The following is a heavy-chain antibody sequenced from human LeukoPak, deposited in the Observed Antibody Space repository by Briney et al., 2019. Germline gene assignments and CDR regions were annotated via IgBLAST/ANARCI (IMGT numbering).Heavy chain of an antibody. J-gene: IGHJ4*02. D-gene: IGHD6-13*01. Sequence: GASVKVSCKASGYTFTNSDINWVRQATGQGLEWMGWMSPKNNNIGYAQKFQGRVTMTRDTSINTAYMELSSLTSEDTAVYYCARGGYSSSWYYFDYWGQGTLVTVSS. CDR3: ARGGYSSSWYYFDY. V-gene: IGHV1-8*01. CDR1: GYTFTNSD. CDR2: MSPKNNNI.